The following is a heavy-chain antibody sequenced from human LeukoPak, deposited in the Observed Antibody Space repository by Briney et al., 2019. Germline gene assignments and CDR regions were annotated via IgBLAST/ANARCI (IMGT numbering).Heavy chain of an antibody. CDR2: MHSSGNTDHNT. Sequence: SETLSLTCTVSGGSMIGSQWSWLRQPAGKDLEWIGRMHSSGNTDHNTDYNPSLKSRVTMSVDTSMNKFTLRLISMTAEDTAVYYCARGGHGDFDFWGQGILVTVSS. CDR1: GGSMIGSQ. CDR3: ARGGHGDFDF. V-gene: IGHV4-4*07. J-gene: IGHJ4*02. D-gene: IGHD3-10*01.